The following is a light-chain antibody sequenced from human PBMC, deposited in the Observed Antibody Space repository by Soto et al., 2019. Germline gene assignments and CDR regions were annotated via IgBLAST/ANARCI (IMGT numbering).Light chain of an antibody. CDR1: QSISSW. J-gene: IGKJ1*01. V-gene: IGKV1-5*01. Sequence: DIQMTQSPSTLSASVGDRVTITCRASQSISSWLAWYQQKPGKAPKLLIYDASSLESGVPSRFSGSGSGTEFTLTICSLQPDDFAPYAFQQYNSYSPTFGQGTKVEI. CDR2: DAS. CDR3: QQYNSYSPT.